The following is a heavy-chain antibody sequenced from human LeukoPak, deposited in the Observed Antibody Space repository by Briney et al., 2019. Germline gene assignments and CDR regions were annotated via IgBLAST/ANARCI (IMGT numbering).Heavy chain of an antibody. D-gene: IGHD3-10*02. J-gene: IGHJ4*02. CDR2: ISYDGSNK. V-gene: IGHV3-30*04. Sequence: GGSLRFSCAASGFTFSSYAMHWVRQAPGKGLEWVAVISYDGSNKYYADSVKGRFTISRDNSKNTLYLQMNSLRAEDTAVYYCARDQFYGVRGVKQYYFDYWGQGTLVTVSS. CDR3: ARDQFYGVRGVKQYYFDY. CDR1: GFTFSSYA.